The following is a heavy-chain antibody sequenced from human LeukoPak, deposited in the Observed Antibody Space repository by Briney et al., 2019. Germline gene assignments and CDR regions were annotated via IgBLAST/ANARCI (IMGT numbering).Heavy chain of an antibody. J-gene: IGHJ6*02. D-gene: IGHD6-13*01. CDR3: ARGAVIAPADEYYYGMDV. Sequence: SETLSLTCTVSGGSISSYYWSWIRQPPGKGLEWIGYIYYSGSTNYNPSLKSRVTISVDTSKNQFSLKLSSVTAADTAVYYCARGAVIAPADEYYYGMDVWGQGTTVTVSS. CDR2: IYYSGST. CDR1: GGSISSYY. V-gene: IGHV4-59*01.